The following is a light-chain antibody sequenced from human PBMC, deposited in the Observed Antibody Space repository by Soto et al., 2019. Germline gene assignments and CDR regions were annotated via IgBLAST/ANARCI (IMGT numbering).Light chain of an antibody. J-gene: IGKJ1*01. Sequence: DLQMTQSPSIVSASVGDRVTITCRASQRIDTWLAWYQQKPGTAPKLLIYKATTLQSGVPSRFSGSGSGTEFTLAISSLEPDDFATYYCQEYETFSPWTFGQGTKVEVK. V-gene: IGKV1-5*03. CDR1: QRIDTW. CDR2: KAT. CDR3: QEYETFSPWT.